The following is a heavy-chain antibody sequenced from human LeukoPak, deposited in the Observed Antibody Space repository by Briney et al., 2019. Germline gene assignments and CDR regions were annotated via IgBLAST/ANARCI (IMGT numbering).Heavy chain of an antibody. Sequence: GASVTVSFTASGYTFTIYYMHWVRQAPGQGLEWVGIINPSGGSTSYAQKFQGRVTMTRDTSTSTVYMELRSLRSEDTAVYYCARADYYDSSGYEYGMDVWGQGTTVTVSS. D-gene: IGHD3-22*01. CDR1: GYTFTIYY. V-gene: IGHV1-46*01. CDR2: INPSGGST. CDR3: ARADYYDSSGYEYGMDV. J-gene: IGHJ6*02.